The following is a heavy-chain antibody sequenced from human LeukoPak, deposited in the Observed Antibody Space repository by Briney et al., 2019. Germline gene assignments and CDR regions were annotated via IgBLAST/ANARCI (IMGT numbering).Heavy chain of an antibody. CDR1: GGSISSSSSY. D-gene: IGHD1-26*01. Sequence: KASETLSLTCTVSGGSISSSSSYWGWIRQPPGKGLEWIGYIYYRGSTYYNPSLKSRVTISVDTSRNQFSLKLSSVTAADTAVYYCARLGGTYDAFDIWGQGTMVTVSS. CDR3: ARLGGTYDAFDI. CDR2: IYYRGST. J-gene: IGHJ3*02. V-gene: IGHV4-39*01.